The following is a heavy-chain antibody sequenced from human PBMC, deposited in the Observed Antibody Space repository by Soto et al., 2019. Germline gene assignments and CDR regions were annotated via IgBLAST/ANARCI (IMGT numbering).Heavy chain of an antibody. Sequence: GGSLRLSCAASGFTFSSYAMSWVRQAPGKGLEWVSAISGSGGSTYYAGSVKGRFTISRDNSKNTLYLQMNSLRAEDTAVYYCAKDLGGDSGYHTGDYWGQGTLVTVSS. CDR2: ISGSGGST. CDR1: GFTFSSYA. J-gene: IGHJ4*02. CDR3: AKDLGGDSGYHTGDY. D-gene: IGHD5-12*01. V-gene: IGHV3-23*01.